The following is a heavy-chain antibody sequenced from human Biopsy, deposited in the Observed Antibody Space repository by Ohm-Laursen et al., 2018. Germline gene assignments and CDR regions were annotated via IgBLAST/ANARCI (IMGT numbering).Heavy chain of an antibody. CDR3: AKDRYNYTPIGGFSMDV. V-gene: IGHV3-48*03. Sequence: SLRLSCAASGFTFDTYEMNWVRQPPGKGLEWVSDISFSGKTISYADSVKGRFTISRDNSRDTLYLQMSSLRAEDTAVYYCAKDRYNYTPIGGFSMDVWGQGTTVTVSS. CDR1: GFTFDTYE. CDR2: ISFSGKTI. D-gene: IGHD5-18*01. J-gene: IGHJ6*02.